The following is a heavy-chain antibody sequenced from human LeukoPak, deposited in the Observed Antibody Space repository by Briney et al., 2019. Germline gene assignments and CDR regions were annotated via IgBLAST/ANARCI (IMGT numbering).Heavy chain of an antibody. CDR2: INWNGGST. CDR1: GFTFDDYG. Sequence: GGSLRLSCAASGFTFDDYGMSWVRQAPGKGLEWVSGINWNGGSTGYADSVKGRFTISRDNAKNSLYLQMNSLRAEDSALYYCARGGRGSAAVVAPRSFDIWGQGTMVTVSS. D-gene: IGHD3-22*01. J-gene: IGHJ3*02. V-gene: IGHV3-20*04. CDR3: ARGGRGSAAVVAPRSFDI.